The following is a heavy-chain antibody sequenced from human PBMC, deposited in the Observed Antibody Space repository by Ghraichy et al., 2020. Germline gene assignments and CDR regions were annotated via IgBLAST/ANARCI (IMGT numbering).Heavy chain of an antibody. J-gene: IGHJ5*02. Sequence: GGSLRLSCAASGFTVSSNYMSWVRQAPGKGLEWVSVIYSGGSTYYADSVKGRFTISRDNSKNTLYLQMNSLRAEDTAVYYCARDFSEFWFDPWGQGTLVTVSS. V-gene: IGHV3-66*01. CDR2: IYSGGST. D-gene: IGHD3-10*01. CDR3: ARDFSEFWFDP. CDR1: GFTVSSNY.